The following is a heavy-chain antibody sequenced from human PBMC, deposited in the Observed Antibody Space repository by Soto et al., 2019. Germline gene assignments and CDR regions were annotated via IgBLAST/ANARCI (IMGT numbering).Heavy chain of an antibody. CDR1: GFTFSNAW. CDR2: IKSKTDGGIT. CDR3: TTGEEYSSSWYGDYYYYGMDV. Sequence: GGSLRLSCAASGFTFSNAWMSWVRQAPGKGLEWVGRIKSKTDGGITDYAAPVKGRFTISRDDSKNTLYLQMNSLKTEDTAVYYCTTGEEYSSSWYGDYYYYGMDVWGQGTTVTVSS. J-gene: IGHJ6*02. V-gene: IGHV3-15*01. D-gene: IGHD6-13*01.